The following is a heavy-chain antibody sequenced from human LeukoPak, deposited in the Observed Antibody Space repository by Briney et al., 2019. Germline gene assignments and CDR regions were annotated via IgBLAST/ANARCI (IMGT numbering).Heavy chain of an antibody. CDR2: INHSGST. V-gene: IGHV4-34*01. D-gene: IGHD2-2*01. Sequence: PSETLSLTCAVYGGSFSGYYWSWIRQPPGKGLAWIGEINHSGSTNYNPSLKSRVTISVDTSKNQFSLKLSSVTAADTAVYYCARYQDIVVVAAVRYFDYWGQGTLVTVSS. CDR1: GGSFSGYY. CDR3: ARYQDIVVVAAVRYFDY. J-gene: IGHJ4*02.